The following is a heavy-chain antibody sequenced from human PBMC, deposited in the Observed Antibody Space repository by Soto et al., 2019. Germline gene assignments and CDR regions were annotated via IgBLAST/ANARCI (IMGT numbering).Heavy chain of an antibody. Sequence: QVQLVQSGGEVKRPGASVKVSCKASGDTFSNFDFNWVRQATGQGPEWMGWMYPNNGQTAYARTFQGRVTMTWNSSTSTAYMELSSLTSEDTAVYYCATMIRGLIHWLDPWGQGTLVTVSS. CDR1: GDTFSNFD. CDR2: MYPNNGQT. V-gene: IGHV1-8*01. J-gene: IGHJ5*02. D-gene: IGHD3-16*01. CDR3: ATMIRGLIHWLDP.